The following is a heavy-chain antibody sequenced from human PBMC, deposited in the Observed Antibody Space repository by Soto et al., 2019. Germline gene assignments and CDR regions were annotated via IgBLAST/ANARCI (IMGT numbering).Heavy chain of an antibody. J-gene: IGHJ4*02. CDR2: ISGSGDYT. Sequence: GGSLRLSCAASGFTFSNAWMSWVRQAPGKGLEWVSAISGSGDYTYYADSVKGRFTISRDNSKNTLFLQMNSLSAEDTAVYYCAKDSGTIFGVVVSYFDYWGQGTLVTVS. V-gene: IGHV3-23*01. D-gene: IGHD3-3*01. CDR3: AKDSGTIFGVVVSYFDY. CDR1: GFTFSNAW.